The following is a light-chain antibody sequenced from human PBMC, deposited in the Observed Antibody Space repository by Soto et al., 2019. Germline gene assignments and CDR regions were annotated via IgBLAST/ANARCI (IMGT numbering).Light chain of an antibody. CDR2: AAS. CDR3: QQYNRYSWT. V-gene: IGKV1-17*01. Sequence: DVQMTQSPSSLSASVVDRFTITCLASQGIRNDLGWYQQKPGKAPKRLIYAASSLQSGVPSRFSGSGSGTEFTLTISSLQPDDFATYYCQQYNRYSWTFGQGTKVDIK. CDR1: QGIRND. J-gene: IGKJ1*01.